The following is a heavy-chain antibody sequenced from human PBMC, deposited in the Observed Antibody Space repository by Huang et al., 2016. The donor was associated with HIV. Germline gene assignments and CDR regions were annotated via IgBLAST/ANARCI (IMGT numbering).Heavy chain of an antibody. D-gene: IGHD6-19*01. CDR3: ALKGDSSGWEYFRH. V-gene: IGHV3-30*03. J-gene: IGHJ1*01. Sequence: QVQLVESGGGVVQPGRSLRLSCAACGFIFRNYGMHWVRQAPGKGLEWVALISYDGSNKYYTDSVKGRFSISRDNSKNTLYLQMNSLRAEDTAVYYCALKGDSSGWEYFRHWGQGTLVTVSS. CDR2: ISYDGSNK. CDR1: GFIFRNYG.